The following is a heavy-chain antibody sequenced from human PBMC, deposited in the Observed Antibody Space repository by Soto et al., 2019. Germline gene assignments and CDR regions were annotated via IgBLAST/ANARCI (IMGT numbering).Heavy chain of an antibody. CDR3: ARGKFYGSGSLHWFDP. V-gene: IGHV4-30-4*01. Sequence: QVQLQESGPGLVEASQTLSLTCAVSGASVNTGDHYWSWVRQPPGMGLEWIGNVYFSGRTYLNSSLQSRLKISVDLSKSQCSLSLASVTATDTAVYYCARGKFYGSGSLHWFDPWGQGTLVTVSS. D-gene: IGHD3-10*01. J-gene: IGHJ5*02. CDR1: GASVNTGDHY. CDR2: VYFSGRT.